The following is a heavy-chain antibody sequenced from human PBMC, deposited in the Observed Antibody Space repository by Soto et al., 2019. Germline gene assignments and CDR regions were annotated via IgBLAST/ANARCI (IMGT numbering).Heavy chain of an antibody. V-gene: IGHV4-59*08. CDR2: ISYSGST. CDR1: GGSISSYY. J-gene: IGHJ4*02. CDR3: ARRYGGTFDY. D-gene: IGHD2-15*01. Sequence: SETLSLTCTVSGGSISSYYWSWIRQPPGKGLEWIGYISYSGSTNYNSSLKSRVTISVDTSKNQFSLKLSSVTAADTAVYYCARRYGGTFDYWGQGTLVTVSS.